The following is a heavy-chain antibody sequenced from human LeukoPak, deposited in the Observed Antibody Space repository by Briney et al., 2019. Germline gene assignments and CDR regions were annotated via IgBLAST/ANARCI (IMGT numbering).Heavy chain of an antibody. V-gene: IGHV3-43*01. CDR2: ISRDGGST. CDR1: GFTFDHYS. J-gene: IGHJ4*02. Sequence: PGGSLRLSCAASGFTFDHYSMHWVRQAPGKGLEWVSLISRDGGSTYYADSVKGRFTISRDNSKNSLSLQMNSLRAEDTALYYRAKDGKNYFDYWGQGTLVTVSS. CDR3: AKDGKNYFDY.